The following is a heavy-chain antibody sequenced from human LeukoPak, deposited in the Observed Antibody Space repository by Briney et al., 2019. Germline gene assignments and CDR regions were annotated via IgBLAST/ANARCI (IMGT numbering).Heavy chain of an antibody. J-gene: IGHJ4*02. CDR1: GFTFSSYA. Sequence: PGGSLRLSCAASGFTFSSYAMSWVRQAPGKGLEWVSAISGSGGSTYYADSVKGRFTISRDNPKNTLYLQMNSLRAEDTAVYYCARGLYYGSGSFKVFYYWGQGTLVTVSS. D-gene: IGHD3-10*01. V-gene: IGHV3-23*01. CDR2: ISGSGGST. CDR3: ARGLYYGSGSFKVFYY.